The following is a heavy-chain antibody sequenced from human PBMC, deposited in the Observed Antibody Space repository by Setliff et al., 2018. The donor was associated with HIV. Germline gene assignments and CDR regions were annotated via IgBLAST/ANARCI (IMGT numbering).Heavy chain of an antibody. D-gene: IGHD3-10*01. CDR2: INPSGGST. J-gene: IGHJ4*02. CDR1: GYTFTSYY. CDR3: ARDANIVVRGVFVGADGDV. V-gene: IGHV1-46*01. Sequence: ASVKVSCKASGYTFTSYYMHWVRQAPGQGLEWMGIINPSGGSTSYAQKFQGRVTMTRDTSTSTVYMELSSLRSEDTAVYYCARDANIVVRGVFVGADGDVWGQGTLVTVSS.